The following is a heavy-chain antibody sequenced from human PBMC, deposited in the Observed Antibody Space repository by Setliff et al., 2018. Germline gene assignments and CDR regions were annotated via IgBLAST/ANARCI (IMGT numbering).Heavy chain of an antibody. D-gene: IGHD3-3*01. CDR3: ARGGGQIHYDFWSGYFSDPQPNYYYYYMDV. CDR1: GYTFTSYD. CDR2: MNPNSGNT. J-gene: IGHJ6*03. V-gene: IGHV1-8*03. Sequence: ASVKVSCKASGYTFTSYDINWVRQATGQGLEWMGWMNPNSGNTGYAQKFQGRVTITRKTSISTAYMELSSLRSEDTDVYYCARGGGQIHYDFWSGYFSDPQPNYYYYYMDVWGKGTSVTVSS.